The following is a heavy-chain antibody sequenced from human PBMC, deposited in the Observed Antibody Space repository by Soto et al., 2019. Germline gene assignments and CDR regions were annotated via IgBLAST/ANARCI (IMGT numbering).Heavy chain of an antibody. D-gene: IGHD2-2*01. CDR1: GGSISSGGYY. V-gene: IGHV4-31*03. CDR2: IYYSGST. Sequence: QVQLQESGPGLVKPSQTLSLTCTVSGGSISSGGYYWSWIRQHPGKGLEWIGYIYYSGSTYYNPSLKSRVTISVDTSKNQFSLKLSSVTATDTAVYYCARVNGGGLAPAAVFDYWGQGTLVTVSS. CDR3: ARVNGGGLAPAAVFDY. J-gene: IGHJ4*02.